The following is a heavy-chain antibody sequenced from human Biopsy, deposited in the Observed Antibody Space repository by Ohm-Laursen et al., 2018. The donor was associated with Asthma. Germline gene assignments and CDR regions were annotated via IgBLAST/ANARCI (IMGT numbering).Heavy chain of an antibody. D-gene: IGHD3-9*01. J-gene: IGHJ4*02. CDR2: ISSSSSYI. CDR1: GFMFRSFG. CDR3: VRDHDWAYDH. Sequence: SLRLSCAASGFMFRSFGMHWVRQAPGKGLEWVSSISSSSSYIYYADSVKGRFTISRDNAKNSLYLQMNSLRDEDTAVYFCVRDHDWAYDHWGQGTRVSVSS. V-gene: IGHV3-21*01.